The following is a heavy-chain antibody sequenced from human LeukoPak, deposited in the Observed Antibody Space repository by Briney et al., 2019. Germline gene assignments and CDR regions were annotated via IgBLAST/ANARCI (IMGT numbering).Heavy chain of an antibody. V-gene: IGHV1-69*13. CDR2: IIPIFGTA. CDR1: GCTFSSYA. J-gene: IGHJ1*01. D-gene: IGHD5-24*01. Sequence: ASVKVSCKASGCTFSSYAISWVRQAPGQGLEWMGGIIPIFGTANYAQKFQGRVTITADESTSTAYMELSSLRSEDTAVYYCARDAEMATTKYFQRWGQGTLVTVSS. CDR3: ARDAEMATTKYFQR.